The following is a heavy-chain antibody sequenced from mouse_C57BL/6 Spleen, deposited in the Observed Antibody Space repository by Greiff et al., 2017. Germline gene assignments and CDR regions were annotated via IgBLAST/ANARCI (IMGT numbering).Heavy chain of an antibody. CDR2: ISDGGSYT. V-gene: IGHV5-4*01. CDR1: GFTFSSYA. Sequence: EVQLQESGGGLVKPGGSLKLSCAASGFTFSSYAMSWVRQTPEKRLEWVATISDGGSYTYYPDNVKGRFTISRDNAKNNLYLQMSHLKSEDTAMYYCARGYYGSSYRYFDVWGTGTTVTVSS. CDR3: ARGYYGSSYRYFDV. D-gene: IGHD1-1*01. J-gene: IGHJ1*03.